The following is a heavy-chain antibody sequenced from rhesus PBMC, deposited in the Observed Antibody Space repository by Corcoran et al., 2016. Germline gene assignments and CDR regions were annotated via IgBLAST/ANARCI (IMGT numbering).Heavy chain of an antibody. D-gene: IGHD4-29*01. J-gene: IGHJ4*01. CDR2: SSRGGSN. CDR1: GYSISSGYY. CDR3: ARDYGSSYGLSPYFDY. Sequence: QVQLQESGPGLVKPSEPLSLTCAVSGYSISSGYYWGWIRQPPGKGLDGFGHSSRGGSNYLTPPLRRRVTRSVAPSKNQFSLKLSSVTAADTAVYYCARDYGSSYGLSPYFDYWGQGVLVTVSS. V-gene: IGHV4S14*01.